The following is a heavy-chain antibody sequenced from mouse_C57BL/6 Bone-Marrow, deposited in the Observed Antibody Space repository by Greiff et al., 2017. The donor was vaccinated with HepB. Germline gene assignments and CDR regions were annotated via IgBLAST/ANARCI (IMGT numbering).Heavy chain of an antibody. V-gene: IGHV3-6*01. CDR1: GYSITSGYY. CDR3: ARGGGYYGYFDV. CDR2: ISYDGSN. Sequence: EESGPGLVKPSQSLSLTCSVTGYSITSGYYWNWIRQFPGNKLEWMGYISYDGSNNYNPSLKNRISITRDTSKNQFFLKLNSVTTEDTATYDCARGGGYYGYFDVWGTGTTVTVSS. J-gene: IGHJ1*03. D-gene: IGHD2-2*01.